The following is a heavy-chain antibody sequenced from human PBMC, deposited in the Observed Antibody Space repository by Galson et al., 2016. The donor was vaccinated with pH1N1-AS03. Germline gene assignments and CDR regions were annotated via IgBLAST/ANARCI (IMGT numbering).Heavy chain of an antibody. CDR1: GSTFTDYY. Sequence: SVKVSCKASGSTFTDYYIHWVRQAPGQGLEWMGWISGYNGNTNYAQSFQGRVTMTTDTSTSTAYMELRSLRSDDTAVYYCARDDGALYYYYGLDVWGQGTTVTVSS. J-gene: IGHJ6*02. CDR3: ARDDGALYYYYGLDV. V-gene: IGHV1-18*04. CDR2: ISGYNGNT. D-gene: IGHD4-17*01.